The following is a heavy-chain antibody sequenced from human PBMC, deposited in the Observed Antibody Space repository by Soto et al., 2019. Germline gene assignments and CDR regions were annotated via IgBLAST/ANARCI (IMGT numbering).Heavy chain of an antibody. J-gene: IGHJ5*02. D-gene: IGHD3-3*01. CDR3: ARSSVPDYDFWSGYYSTRENWFDP. Sequence: PSETLSLTCAVYGGSFSGYYWSWIRQPPGKGLEWIGEINHSGSTNYNPSLKSRVTISVDTSKNQFSLKLSSVTAADTAVYYCARSSVPDYDFWSGYYSTRENWFDPWGQGTLVTVSS. V-gene: IGHV4-34*01. CDR1: GGSFSGYY. CDR2: INHSGST.